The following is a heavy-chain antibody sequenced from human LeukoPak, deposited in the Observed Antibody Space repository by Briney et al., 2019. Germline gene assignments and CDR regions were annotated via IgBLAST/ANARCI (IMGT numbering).Heavy chain of an antibody. CDR1: GFIFSQYS. Sequence: GGSLRLSCAASGFIFSQYSINWVRQAPGKGLEWVSHIRSTGDTFYADSVKGRFTITRDNARNSLYLQMNSLRAEDTAMYYCARDAGNSGYGCDLWGQGTLVTVSS. J-gene: IGHJ5*02. CDR2: IRSTGDT. CDR3: ARDAGNSGYGCDL. V-gene: IGHV3-48*01. D-gene: IGHD5-12*01.